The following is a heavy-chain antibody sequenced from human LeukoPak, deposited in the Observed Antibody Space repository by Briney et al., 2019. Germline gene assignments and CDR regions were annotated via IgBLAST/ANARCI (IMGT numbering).Heavy chain of an antibody. CDR3: ARDKSSSSASWFDP. D-gene: IGHD6-6*01. Sequence: SGKLCCSASGSTFSIYDISWVREAPGPGLGWMGGFILIFGTGNSAQTFPGRVTITTYESTSTAYMEQTGLRSEDRAVYYCARDKSSSSASWFDPWGQGTLVTVSS. CDR1: GSTFSIYD. J-gene: IGHJ5*01. V-gene: IGHV1-69*05. CDR2: FILIFGTG.